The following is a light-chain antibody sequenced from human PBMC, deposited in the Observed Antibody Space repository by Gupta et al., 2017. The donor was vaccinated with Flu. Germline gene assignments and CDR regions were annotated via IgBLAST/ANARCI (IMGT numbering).Light chain of an antibody. V-gene: IGKV1-39*01. Sequence: GDRVTITCRASQNIITYLNWYQLRPGKAPSLLIFSASTLQMGVPSRFSGSGSGTDFILTITSLQPAVFATYYCQQSYETPRTFGQGTKVEI. CDR1: QNIITY. CDR3: QQSYETPRT. J-gene: IGKJ1*01. CDR2: SAS.